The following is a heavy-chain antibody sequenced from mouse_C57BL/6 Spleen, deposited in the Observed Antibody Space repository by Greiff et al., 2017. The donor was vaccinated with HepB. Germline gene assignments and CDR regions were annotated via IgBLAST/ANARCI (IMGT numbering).Heavy chain of an antibody. CDR2: IRNKANGYTT. D-gene: IGHD2-4*01. J-gene: IGHJ4*01. CDR3: ARYYYYDVDAMDY. Sequence: EVQGVESGGGLVQPGGSLSLSCAASGFTFTDYYMSWVRQPPGKALEWLGFIRNKANGYTTEYSASVKGRFTISRDNSQSILYLQMNALRAEDSATYYCARYYYYDVDAMDYWGQGTSVTVSS. CDR1: GFTFTDYY. V-gene: IGHV7-3*01.